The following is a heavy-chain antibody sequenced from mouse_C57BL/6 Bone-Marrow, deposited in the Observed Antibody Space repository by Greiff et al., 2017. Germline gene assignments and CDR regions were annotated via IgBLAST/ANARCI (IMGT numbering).Heavy chain of an antibody. V-gene: IGHV5-12*01. Sequence: EVKLMESGGGLVQPGGSLKLSYAASGFTFSDYYMYWVRQTPEKRLEWVAYISNGGGSTYYPDTVKGRFTISRDNAKNTLYLQMSRLKSEDTAMYYCARHSKPSYWYFDVWGTGTTVTVSS. D-gene: IGHD2-5*01. J-gene: IGHJ1*03. CDR3: ARHSKPSYWYFDV. CDR2: ISNGGGST. CDR1: GFTFSDYY.